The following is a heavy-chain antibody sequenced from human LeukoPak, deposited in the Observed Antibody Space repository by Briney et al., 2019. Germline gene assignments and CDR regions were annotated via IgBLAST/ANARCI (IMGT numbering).Heavy chain of an antibody. CDR1: GGSISSSN. J-gene: IGHJ4*02. CDR3: AKWTDIVVVVANGYFDY. CDR2: ISGSGGST. D-gene: IGHD2-15*01. Sequence: PSETLSLTCAVSGGSISSSNWWSWVRQAPGKGLEWVSAISGSGGSTYYADSVKGRFTISRDNSKNTLYLQMNSLRAEDTAVYYCAKWTDIVVVVANGYFDYWGQGTLVTVSS. V-gene: IGHV3-23*01.